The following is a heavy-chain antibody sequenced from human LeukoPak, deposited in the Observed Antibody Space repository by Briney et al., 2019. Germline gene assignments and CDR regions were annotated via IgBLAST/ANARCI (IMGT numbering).Heavy chain of an antibody. CDR3: AAGHYDSSGYYPPQDYYYYGMDA. J-gene: IGHJ6*02. CDR2: IVAGSGNT. CDR1: GYTFTNYY. V-gene: IGHV1-58*02. Sequence: SVKVSCKASGYTFTNYYIHWVRQARGQRLEWIGWIVAGSGNTNYAQKFQERVTITRDMSTSTAYMELSSLRSEDTAVYYCAAGHYDSSGYYPPQDYYYYGMDAWGQGTTVTVSS. D-gene: IGHD3-22*01.